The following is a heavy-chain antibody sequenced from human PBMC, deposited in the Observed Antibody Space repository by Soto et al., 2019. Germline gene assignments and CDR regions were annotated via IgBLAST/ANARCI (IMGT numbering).Heavy chain of an antibody. V-gene: IGHV4-34*01. CDR1: GGSFSGYY. CDR2: INHSGST. D-gene: IGHD3-10*01. J-gene: IGHJ5*02. Sequence: QVQLQQWGAGLLKPSETLSLTCAVYGGSFSGYYWSWIRQPPGKGLEWIGEINHSGSTNYKPSLKIPATLSVDTSKNQFFLKLSSVTAADTAVYYCARDRGVLLWFVDLGWFDPWGQGTLVTVSS. CDR3: ARDRGVLLWFVDLGWFDP.